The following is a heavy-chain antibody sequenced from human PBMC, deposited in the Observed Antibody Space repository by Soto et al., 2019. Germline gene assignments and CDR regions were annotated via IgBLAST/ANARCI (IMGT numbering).Heavy chain of an antibody. CDR2: INHRGCT. CDR1: GGSFSGYY. J-gene: IGHJ4*02. CDR3: ARDIYSRVDDG. V-gene: IGHV4-34*01. D-gene: IGHD3-9*01. Sequence: SETLSLTCAVYGGSFSGYYWSWIRQPPWKGLEWIGEINHRGCTNYNPSLKSRVTISIDTSKNQFSLEMTAATAADTAVYYCARDIYSRVDDGWGQGTLVTVSS.